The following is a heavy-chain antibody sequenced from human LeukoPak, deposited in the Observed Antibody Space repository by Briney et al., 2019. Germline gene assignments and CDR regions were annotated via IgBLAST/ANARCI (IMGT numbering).Heavy chain of an antibody. Sequence: SETLSLTCTVSGNSISSGDNYWSWIRQPAGKGLEWIGSIYYSGSIYCNPSPKSRVTISVDTSKNQFSLKLSSVTAADTAVYYCARDWPIVGASKKKPNFDYWGQGTLVTVSS. CDR2: IYYSGSI. CDR3: ARDWPIVGASKKKPNFDY. V-gene: IGHV4-39*07. D-gene: IGHD1-26*01. CDR1: GNSISSGDNY. J-gene: IGHJ4*02.